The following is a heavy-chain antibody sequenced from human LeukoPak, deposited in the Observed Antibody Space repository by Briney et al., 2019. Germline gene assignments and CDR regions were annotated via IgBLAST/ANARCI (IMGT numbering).Heavy chain of an antibody. V-gene: IGHV1-46*01. D-gene: IGHD3-10*01. Sequence: ASVKVSCKASGYTFTSYYMHWVRQAPGQGLEWMGIINPSGGSTSYAQKFQGRVTMTRDTSTSTVYMELSSLRSEDTAVYYCARGLGQNGSPGKKFDYWGQGTLVTVSS. CDR2: INPSGGST. CDR3: ARGLGQNGSPGKKFDY. CDR1: GYTFTSYY. J-gene: IGHJ4*02.